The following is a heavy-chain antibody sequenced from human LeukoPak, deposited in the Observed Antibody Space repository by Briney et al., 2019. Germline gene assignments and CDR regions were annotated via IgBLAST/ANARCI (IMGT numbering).Heavy chain of an antibody. CDR1: GGSFSGYY. V-gene: IGHV4-34*01. J-gene: IGHJ4*02. CDR3: ARGILLWFGETQFDY. Sequence: SETLSLTCAVYGGSFSGYYWSWIRQPPGKGLEWIVEINHSGSTNYNPSLKSRVTISVDTSKNQFSLKLSSVTAADTAVYYCARGILLWFGETQFDYWGQGTLVTVSS. D-gene: IGHD3-10*01. CDR2: INHSGST.